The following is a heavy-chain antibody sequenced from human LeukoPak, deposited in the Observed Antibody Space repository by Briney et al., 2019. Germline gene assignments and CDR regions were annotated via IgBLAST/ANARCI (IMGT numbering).Heavy chain of an antibody. CDR3: ARITRGYSGYALCYFDY. D-gene: IGHD5-12*01. V-gene: IGHV4-39*01. CDR2: IYYSGST. Sequence: SETLSLTCTVSGGSISSSSYYWGWIRQPPGKGLEWIGSIYYSGSTYYNPSLKSRVTISVDTSKNQFSLKLSSVTAADTAVYYCARITRGYSGYALCYFDYWGQGTLVTVSS. CDR1: GGSISSSSYY. J-gene: IGHJ4*02.